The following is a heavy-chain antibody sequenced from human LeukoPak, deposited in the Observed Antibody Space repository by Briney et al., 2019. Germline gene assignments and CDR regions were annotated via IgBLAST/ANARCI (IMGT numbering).Heavy chain of an antibody. CDR2: IYYSGTT. CDR3: ARAGQQVVGGDWFDP. J-gene: IGHJ5*02. CDR1: GGSISSYY. V-gene: IGHV4-59*01. D-gene: IGHD6-13*01. Sequence: SETLSLTCTVSGGSISSYYWTWIRQPPGKGLEWIGYIYYSGTTNYNPPLPSLKSRVTISVDTSKNQFFLKLSSVTAADTAVYYCARAGQQVVGGDWFDPWGQGTLVTVSS.